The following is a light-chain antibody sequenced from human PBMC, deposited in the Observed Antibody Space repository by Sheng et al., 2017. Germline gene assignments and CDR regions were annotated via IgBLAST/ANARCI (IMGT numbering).Light chain of an antibody. CDR2: GAS. J-gene: IGKJ3*01. V-gene: IGKV1-39*01. CDR3: QQTKT. Sequence: DIQMTQSPSSLSASVGDRVTITCRASQSFSSYLNWYQQKPGKAPKLLIYGASSLQSGVPSRFSGSGSGTDFTLTISSLQPEDFAIYYCQQTKTFGPGPEWISN. CDR1: QSFSSY.